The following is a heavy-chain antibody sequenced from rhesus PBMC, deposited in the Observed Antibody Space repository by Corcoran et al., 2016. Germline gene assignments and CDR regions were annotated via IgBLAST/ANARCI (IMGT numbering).Heavy chain of an antibody. CDR3: ARDAYENRVTTGEYFEF. D-gene: IGHD4-23*01. CDR1: GGSINGSYY. V-gene: IGHV4-73*01. CDR2: IDGNSAST. Sequence: QVKLQQWGEGLVKPSETLSLTCAFYGGSINGSYYWSWIRQAPGKVLECIGNIDGNSASTNYNPSLKNRVTISKDTSKNQFSLKLSSVTAADTAVYYCARDAYENRVTTGEYFEFWGQGALVTVSS. J-gene: IGHJ1*01.